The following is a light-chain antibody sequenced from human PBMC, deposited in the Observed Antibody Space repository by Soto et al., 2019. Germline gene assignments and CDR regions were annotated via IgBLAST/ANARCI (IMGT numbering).Light chain of an antibody. CDR1: SSNIGNNY. Sequence: QAVVTQPPSVSGTPGQWVTISCSGSSSNIGNNYGYWYQQVPGTAPKLLISRNNERPSGVPDRFSGSKSGTSASLAISGLRSEDEADYYCAAWDDSLSGPVFGGGTKLTVL. V-gene: IGLV1-47*01. J-gene: IGLJ2*01. CDR2: RNN. CDR3: AAWDDSLSGPV.